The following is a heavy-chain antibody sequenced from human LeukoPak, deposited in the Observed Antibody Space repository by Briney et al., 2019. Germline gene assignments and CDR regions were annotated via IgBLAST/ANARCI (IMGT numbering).Heavy chain of an antibody. CDR2: INPNSGGT. Sequence: GASVKVSCKASGYTFTGYYMHWVRQAPGQGLEWMGWINPNSGGTNYAQKFQGRVTMSRDTSISTAYMELSRLRSDDTAVYYCARANKYYYDSSGGDFDYWGQGTLVTVSS. J-gene: IGHJ4*02. CDR3: ARANKYYYDSSGGDFDY. CDR1: GYTFTGYY. D-gene: IGHD3-22*01. V-gene: IGHV1-2*02.